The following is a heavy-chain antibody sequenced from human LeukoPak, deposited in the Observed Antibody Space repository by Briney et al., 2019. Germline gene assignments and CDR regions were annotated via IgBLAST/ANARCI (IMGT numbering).Heavy chain of an antibody. V-gene: IGHV1-8*02. CDR3: ASALKRGSAGTLIDY. CDR2: MNPHSGNT. CDR1: GYTFTSYY. D-gene: IGHD6-13*01. J-gene: IGHJ4*02. Sequence: ASVKVSCKASGYTFTSYYMHWVRQATGQGLEWMGWMNPHSGNTGYAQKFQDRVTMTRNTSISTAYMELSSLESEDTAVYYCASALKRGSAGTLIDYWGQGTLVTVSS.